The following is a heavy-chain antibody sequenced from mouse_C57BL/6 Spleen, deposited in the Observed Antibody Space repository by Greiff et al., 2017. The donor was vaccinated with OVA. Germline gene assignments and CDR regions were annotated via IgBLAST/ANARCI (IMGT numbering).Heavy chain of an antibody. Sequence: QVQLQPGAELVKPGASVKMSCKASGYTFTSYWITWVKQRPGQGLEWIGDIYPGSGSTNYNEKFKSKATLTVDTSSSTAYMQLSSLTSEDSAVYYCARGGNYYFDYWGQGTTLTVSS. CDR1: GYTFTSYW. CDR3: ARGGNYYFDY. J-gene: IGHJ2*01. V-gene: IGHV1-55*01. CDR2: IYPGSGST. D-gene: IGHD2-1*01.